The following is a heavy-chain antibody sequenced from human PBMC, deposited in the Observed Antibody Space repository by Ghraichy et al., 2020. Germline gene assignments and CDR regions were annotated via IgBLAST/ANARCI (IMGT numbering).Heavy chain of an antibody. Sequence: GGSLRLSCAASGFTFSSYWMSWVRQAPGKGLEWVANIKQDGSEKYYVDSVKGRFTISRDNAKNSLYLQMNSLRAEDTAVYYCVGYYDSSGYYRDYWGQGTLVTVSS. CDR3: VGYYDSSGYYRDY. J-gene: IGHJ4*02. V-gene: IGHV3-7*03. CDR1: GFTFSSYW. CDR2: IKQDGSEK. D-gene: IGHD3-22*01.